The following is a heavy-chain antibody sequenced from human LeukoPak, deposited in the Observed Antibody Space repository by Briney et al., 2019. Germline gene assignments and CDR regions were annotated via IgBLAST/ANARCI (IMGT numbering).Heavy chain of an antibody. Sequence: GGSLRLSCAASGFSFSSYSMNWVRQAPGKGLEWVSSISSSSSYIYYADSVKGRFTISRDNAKNSLYLQMNSLRAEDTAVYYCARDWHSSSSGDAFDIWGQGTMVTVSS. CDR1: GFSFSSYS. J-gene: IGHJ3*02. CDR3: ARDWHSSSSGDAFDI. V-gene: IGHV3-21*01. CDR2: ISSSSSYI. D-gene: IGHD6-6*01.